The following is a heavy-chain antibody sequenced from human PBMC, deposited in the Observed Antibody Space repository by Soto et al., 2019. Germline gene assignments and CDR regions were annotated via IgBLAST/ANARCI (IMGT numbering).Heavy chain of an antibody. Sequence: QVQLLQSGAEMKKPGASVKVSCRTSGYTFTHYGVSWVRQAPGQGLEWMGGISTYNGHTNYAQKVQGRVTMTTDTSTTTAYMELTSLRSDDTAVYYCARVQKAVDGFFGLGTWGQGTLVTVSS. D-gene: IGHD6-19*01. CDR1: GYTFTHYG. CDR2: ISTYNGHT. V-gene: IGHV1-18*01. CDR3: ARVQKAVDGFFGLGT. J-gene: IGHJ5*02.